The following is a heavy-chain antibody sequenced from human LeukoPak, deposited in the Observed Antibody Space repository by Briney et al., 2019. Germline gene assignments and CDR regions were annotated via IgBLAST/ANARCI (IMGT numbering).Heavy chain of an antibody. Sequence: ASVKVSCKASGYTFTSYGISWVRQAPGQGLEWMGWISAYNGNTNYAQKLQGRVTMTTDTSTSTAYMELRSLRSDDTAVYYCARDPLGIAAAGTNWFDPWGQGTLVTVSS. CDR1: GYTFTSYG. D-gene: IGHD6-13*01. V-gene: IGHV1-18*01. CDR2: ISAYNGNT. CDR3: ARDPLGIAAAGTNWFDP. J-gene: IGHJ5*02.